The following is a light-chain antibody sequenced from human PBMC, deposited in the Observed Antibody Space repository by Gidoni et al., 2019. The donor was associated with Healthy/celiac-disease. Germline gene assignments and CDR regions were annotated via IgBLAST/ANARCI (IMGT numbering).Light chain of an antibody. J-gene: IGKJ2*01. Sequence: EIVLPPSPGTLSLSPGERATLSCRASQSVSSSYLAWYQQKPGQAPRLLIYGASSRATVIPDRFSGSGSGTDFTLTISRLEPEDFAVYYCQQYGSSPPYTFGQGTKLEIK. V-gene: IGKV3-20*01. CDR3: QQYGSSPPYT. CDR2: GAS. CDR1: QSVSSSY.